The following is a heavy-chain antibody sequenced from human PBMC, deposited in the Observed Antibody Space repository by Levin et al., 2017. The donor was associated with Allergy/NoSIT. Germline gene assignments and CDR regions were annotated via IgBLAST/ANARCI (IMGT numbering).Heavy chain of an antibody. D-gene: IGHD3-10*01. CDR3: AREQYGSGSYGWFDP. CDR1: GASITSFY. V-gene: IGHV4-59*01. Sequence: SETLSLTCNVSGASITSFYWSWIRQPPGKGLEWIGHIYYIGTTDYNPSLKSRVTMSVDTSNNQFSLKLTSVTAADTAIYYCAREQYGSGSYGWFDPWGRGTLVTVSS. J-gene: IGHJ5*02. CDR2: IYYIGTT.